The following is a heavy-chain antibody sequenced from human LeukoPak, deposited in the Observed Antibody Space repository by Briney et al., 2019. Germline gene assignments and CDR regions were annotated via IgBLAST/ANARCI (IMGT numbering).Heavy chain of an antibody. D-gene: IGHD2-15*01. CDR2: ISGSGGST. CDR1: GFTFSSYA. CDR3: AKGVHCSGGSCYYFDY. Sequence: PGGSLRLSCAASGFTFSSYAMSWVRQAPGKGLEWVSAISGSGGSTYYADSVKGRFTISRDNTRNTLYLQMNSLRAEDTAVYYCAKGVHCSGGSCYYFDYWGQGTLVTVSS. V-gene: IGHV3-23*01. J-gene: IGHJ4*02.